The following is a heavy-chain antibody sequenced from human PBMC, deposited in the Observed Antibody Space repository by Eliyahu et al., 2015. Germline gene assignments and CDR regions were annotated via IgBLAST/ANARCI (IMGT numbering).Heavy chain of an antibody. CDR1: SNYD. J-gene: IGHJ4*02. CDR2: ISYDGSNK. Sequence: SNYDMHWVRQAPGKGLEWVAVISYDGSNKHYADSVKGRFTISRDNSKNTLYLQMNSLRAEDTAVYYCANGRDCSGGSCYSEPFFDYWGQGTLVTVS. D-gene: IGHD2-15*01. CDR3: ANGRDCSGGSCYSEPFFDY. V-gene: IGHV3-30*18.